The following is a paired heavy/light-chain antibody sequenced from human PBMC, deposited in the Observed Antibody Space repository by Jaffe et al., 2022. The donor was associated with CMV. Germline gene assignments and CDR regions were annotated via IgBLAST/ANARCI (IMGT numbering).Heavy chain of an antibody. CDR3: ARGLAVEGYFDY. J-gene: IGHJ4*02. D-gene: IGHD6-19*01. CDR2: LFSGGTI. CDR1: GFTVSTNY. Sequence: EVQLVESGGDLVQPGGSLRLSCAASGFTVSTNYMSWVRQAPGKGLEWVSSLFSGGTIHYADSVKGRFTISRDNSRNTLYLQMNSLRAEDTAVYYCARGLAVEGYFDYWGQGTLVTVSS. V-gene: IGHV3-66*01.
Light chain of an antibody. V-gene: IGKV2-30*01. Sequence: DVVLTQSPLSLPVTLGQPASISCRSSQSLVYSDGNTYLNWFQQRPGQTPRRLIYKVSKRDSGVPDRFSGSGSGTDFTLKISRVEAEDVGVYYCMQGSHWPLTFGGGTKVEIK. CDR2: KVS. J-gene: IGKJ4*01. CDR3: MQGSHWPLT. CDR1: QSLVYSDGNTY.